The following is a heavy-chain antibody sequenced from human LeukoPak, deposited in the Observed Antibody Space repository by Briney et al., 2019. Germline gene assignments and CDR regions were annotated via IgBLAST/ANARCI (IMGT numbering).Heavy chain of an antibody. D-gene: IGHD2-2*02. Sequence: ASVKVSCKASGYTFTSYYMHWVRQAPGQGLEWMGIINLSGGSTSYAQKFQGRVTMTRDMSTSTVYMDLSSLGYEDTAVYYCARTDCSSTSCYTNWFDRWGQGTLVTLSS. CDR2: INLSGGST. V-gene: IGHV1-46*01. CDR3: ARTDCSSTSCYTNWFDR. CDR1: GYTFTSYY. J-gene: IGHJ5*02.